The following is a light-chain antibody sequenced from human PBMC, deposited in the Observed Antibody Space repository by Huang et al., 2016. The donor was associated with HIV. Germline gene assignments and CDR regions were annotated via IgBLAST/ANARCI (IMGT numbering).Light chain of an antibody. CDR2: AAS. Sequence: DIQMTQSPSSVSASVGDRVTITCRASQGISDWLAWYQQKPGKAPPLLIYAASNLQSVAPSRFSGSGSGTFFTLTISSLQPEDSATYYCQQANSFPELSFGGGTRVEI. J-gene: IGKJ4*01. CDR3: QQANSFPELS. CDR1: QGISDW. V-gene: IGKV1-12*01.